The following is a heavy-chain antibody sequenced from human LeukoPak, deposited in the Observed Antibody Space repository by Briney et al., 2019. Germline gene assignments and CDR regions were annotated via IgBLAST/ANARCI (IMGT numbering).Heavy chain of an antibody. CDR1: GFTFSSYA. CDR2: KSYDGSNK. J-gene: IGHJ4*02. CDR3: ARSTTMIVVVFDY. D-gene: IGHD3-22*01. V-gene: IGHV3-30-3*01. Sequence: GGSLRLSCAASGFTFSSYAMHWVRQAPGKGLEWVAVKSYDGSNKYYAGSVKGRFTISRDNSKNTLYLQMNSLRAEDTAVYYCARSTTMIVVVFDYWGQGTLVTVSS.